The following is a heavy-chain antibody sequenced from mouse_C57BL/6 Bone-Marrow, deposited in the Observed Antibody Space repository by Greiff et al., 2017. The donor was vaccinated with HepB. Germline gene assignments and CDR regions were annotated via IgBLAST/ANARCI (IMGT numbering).Heavy chain of an antibody. V-gene: IGHV5-9-1*02. CDR2: ISSGGDYI. Sequence: EVKVVESGEGLVKPGGSLKLSCAASGFTFSSYAMSWVRQTPEKRLEWVAYISSGGDYIYYADTVKGRFTISRDNARNTLYLQMSSLKSEDTAMYYCTRGPLVVAFRYFDVWGTGTTVTVSS. CDR1: GFTFSSYA. CDR3: TRGPLVVAFRYFDV. D-gene: IGHD1-1*01. J-gene: IGHJ1*03.